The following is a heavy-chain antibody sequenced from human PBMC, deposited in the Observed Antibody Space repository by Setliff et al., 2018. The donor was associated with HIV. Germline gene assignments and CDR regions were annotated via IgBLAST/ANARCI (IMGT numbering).Heavy chain of an antibody. CDR3: GFGGDIVVVPAALN. Sequence: GSLRLSCVASGITVSGIYMTWVRQAPGKGLEWVSVINGGTTTYYADSVKGRFTISRDNSKNTLYLQMNSLRAEDTAVYYCGFGGDIVVVPAALNWGQGTLVTVSS. V-gene: IGHV3-53*01. D-gene: IGHD2-2*01. CDR2: INGGTTT. J-gene: IGHJ4*02. CDR1: GITVSGIY.